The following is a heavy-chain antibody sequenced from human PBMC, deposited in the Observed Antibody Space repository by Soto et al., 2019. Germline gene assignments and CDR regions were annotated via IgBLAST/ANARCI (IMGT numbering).Heavy chain of an antibody. V-gene: IGHV1-69*01. Sequence: QVQLVQSGAEVKKPGSSVQVSCKASGGTFSSYAISWVRQAPGQGLEWMVGSIPIVVTAYYAQKFQGRVTITADESTSTAYMERSSLRSEDTAVYYCAGGIAAAERKNWFDPWGKGTLVTVSS. D-gene: IGHD6-13*01. CDR3: AGGIAAAERKNWFDP. CDR2: SIPIVVTA. CDR1: GGTFSSYA. J-gene: IGHJ5*02.